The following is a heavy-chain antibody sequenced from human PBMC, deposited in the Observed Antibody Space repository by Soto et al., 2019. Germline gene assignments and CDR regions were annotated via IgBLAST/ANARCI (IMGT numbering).Heavy chain of an antibody. CDR3: ARGRSAVAGLYFDY. V-gene: IGHV1-18*01. CDR2: IRAYTGNT. Sequence: ASVKVSCKASGYTFPSYCISCVRQAPGQGLEWMGWIRAYTGNTNYAQKLQGRVTMTTDTSTSTAYMELRSLRSDDTAVYYCARGRSAVAGLYFDYWGQGTLVTVSS. CDR1: GYTFPSYC. D-gene: IGHD6-19*01. J-gene: IGHJ4*02.